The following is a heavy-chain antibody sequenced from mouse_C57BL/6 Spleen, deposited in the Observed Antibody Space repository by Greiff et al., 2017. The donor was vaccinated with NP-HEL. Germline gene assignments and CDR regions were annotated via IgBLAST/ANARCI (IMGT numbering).Heavy chain of an antibody. V-gene: IGHV1-55*01. CDR3: ARRRGNAMDD. Sequence: QVQLQQPGAELVKPGASVKMSCKASGYTFTSYWITWVKQRPGQGLEWIGDIYPGSGNTNYNEKFKSKATLTVDKSSSTADMQLSSLTSEDSAVYYCARRRGNAMDDWGQGTSVTVSA. CDR1: GYTFTSYW. J-gene: IGHJ4*01. CDR2: IYPGSGNT.